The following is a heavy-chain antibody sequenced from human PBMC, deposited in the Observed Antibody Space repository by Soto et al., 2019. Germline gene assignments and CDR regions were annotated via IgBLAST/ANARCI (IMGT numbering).Heavy chain of an antibody. V-gene: IGHV3-30*02. D-gene: IGHD1-26*01. CDR2: IWYDGSNK. Sequence: GGSLRVSCAAAGFTFSSYGMHWVRQAPGKGLEWVAVIWYDGSNKYYADSVKGRFTISRDNSKNTLYLQMNSLRAEDTAVYYCAKDHELTSYYYYGMDVWGQGTTVTVSS. CDR3: AKDHELTSYYYYGMDV. J-gene: IGHJ6*02. CDR1: GFTFSSYG.